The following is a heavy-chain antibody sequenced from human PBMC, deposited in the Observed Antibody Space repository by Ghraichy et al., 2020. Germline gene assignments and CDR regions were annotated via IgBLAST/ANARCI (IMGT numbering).Heavy chain of an antibody. J-gene: IGHJ4*02. Sequence: GGSLRLSCAASGFTFSTSWMTWVRQTPGKGLEWVAKIKEDGSDKHYVDSVKGRFTVSKDNARSSLYLQMNSLRAEDTALYYCARDPDWGALDYWGQGTLVTVSS. CDR2: IKEDGSDK. CDR3: ARDPDWGALDY. V-gene: IGHV3-7*03. D-gene: IGHD3/OR15-3a*01. CDR1: GFTFSTSW.